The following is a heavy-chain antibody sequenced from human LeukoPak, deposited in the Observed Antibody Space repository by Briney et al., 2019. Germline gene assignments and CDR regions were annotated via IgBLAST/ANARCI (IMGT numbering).Heavy chain of an antibody. Sequence: TGGSLRLSCAASGFTVSSNYMSWVRQAPGKGLEWVSVIYSGGGTYYADSVKGRLTISRDNSKNTVYLQMNSPRAEDTAVYYCARSSAPLQVGDFDYWGQGTLVTVSS. CDR3: ARSSAPLQVGDFDY. D-gene: IGHD1-26*01. V-gene: IGHV3-66*01. CDR1: GFTVSSNY. CDR2: IYSGGGT. J-gene: IGHJ4*02.